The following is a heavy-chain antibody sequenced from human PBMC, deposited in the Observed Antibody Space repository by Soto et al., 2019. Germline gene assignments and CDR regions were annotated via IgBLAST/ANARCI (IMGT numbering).Heavy chain of an antibody. V-gene: IGHV4-30-2*01. J-gene: IGHJ3*02. CDR1: GGSISSGTYS. CDR2: IFHSGHT. CDR3: VRDGDYYDSAGYLTI. D-gene: IGHD3-22*01. Sequence: QLQLQESGSGLVKPSQTLSLTCAVSGGSISSGTYSWSWIRQPPGEGQEWIGYIFHSGHTYYNPSLKSRVTISIDTSKNQFSLKLSSVTAADTAVYYCVRDGDYYDSAGYLTIWGQGTMVTVSS.